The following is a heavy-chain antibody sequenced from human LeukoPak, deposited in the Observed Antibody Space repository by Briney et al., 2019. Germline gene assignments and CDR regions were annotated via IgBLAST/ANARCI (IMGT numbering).Heavy chain of an antibody. Sequence: GRSLRLSCAASGFTFSTYAMHWLRQAPGKGLEWVAVIWYDGNNKYYADSVKGRFTISRDNSKNTLYLQMNSLRVEDTAVYYCARGSSSVTLPGDWGQGTLVTVSS. CDR3: ARGSSSVTLPGD. D-gene: IGHD2-2*01. V-gene: IGHV3-33*01. CDR1: GFTFSTYA. J-gene: IGHJ4*02. CDR2: IWYDGNNK.